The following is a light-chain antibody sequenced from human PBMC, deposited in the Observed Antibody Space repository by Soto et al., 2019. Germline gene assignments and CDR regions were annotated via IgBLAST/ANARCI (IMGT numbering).Light chain of an antibody. CDR3: QRSYSTPRT. J-gene: IGKJ1*01. CDR2: GAS. V-gene: IGKV1-39*01. CDR1: QTISKY. Sequence: DIPMTQSPSSLSTSVGDRVPITCRASQTISKYLNWYQQKPGKAPKLLIYGASILQSGDPSRFSGSGSVTGFTLTISSLQPEDFATCYGQRSYSTPRTFGQGTKVEI.